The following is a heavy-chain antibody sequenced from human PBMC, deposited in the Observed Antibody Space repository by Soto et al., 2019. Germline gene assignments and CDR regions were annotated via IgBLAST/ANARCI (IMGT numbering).Heavy chain of an antibody. CDR2: MNPNSGNT. J-gene: IGHJ3*02. CDR3: ARGINFYDSGDDAFDI. D-gene: IGHD3-10*01. V-gene: IGHV1-8*01. CDR1: GYTFTSYD. Sequence: QVQLVQSGAEVKKPGASVKVSCKASGYTFTSYDINWVRQATGQGLEWMGWMNPNSGNTGYAQKFQGRGFMTRNTSISTAYMELSSLRSEDTAVYYCARGINFYDSGDDAFDIWGQGTIVTVSS.